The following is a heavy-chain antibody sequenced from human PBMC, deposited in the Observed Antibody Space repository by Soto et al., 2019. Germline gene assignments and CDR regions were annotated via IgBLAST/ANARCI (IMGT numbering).Heavy chain of an antibody. D-gene: IGHD4-4*01. V-gene: IGHV3-7*01. CDR2: IKPDESEK. Sequence: PGGSLRLSCTASGFTFSDSWMTWVRQAPGKGLEWVARIKPDESEKKYADSVKGRFSTSRDNAKNSMYLQMDSLRGEDTAVYYCVRGGSNYASWGQGTLVTVSS. CDR1: GFTFSDSW. J-gene: IGHJ5*02. CDR3: VRGGSNYAS.